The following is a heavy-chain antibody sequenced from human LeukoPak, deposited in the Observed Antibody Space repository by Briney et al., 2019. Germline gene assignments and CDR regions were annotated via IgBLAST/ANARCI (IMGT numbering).Heavy chain of an antibody. CDR3: AKGSVAGRQRAPPKEWFDP. J-gene: IGHJ5*02. CDR1: GFTFSSCN. V-gene: IGHV3-21*01. Sequence: GGSLRLSCAASGFTFSSCNMNWVRQAPGQGLEWVSSITSGSSYIYYADSVKGRFTISRDNAKNSLYLQMNSLRAEDTAVYYCAKGSVAGRQRAPPKEWFDPWGQGTLVTVSS. CDR2: ITSGSSYI. D-gene: IGHD6-6*01.